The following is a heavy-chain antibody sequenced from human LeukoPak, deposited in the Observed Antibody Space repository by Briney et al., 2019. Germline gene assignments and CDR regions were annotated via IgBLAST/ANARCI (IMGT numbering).Heavy chain of an antibody. CDR2: ISSSSSYI. D-gene: IGHD2-15*01. J-gene: IGHJ6*02. V-gene: IGHV3-21*01. Sequence: GGSLRLSCAAYGFTFSSYSMNWVRRAPGKGLEWVSSISSSSSYIYYADSVKGRFTISRDNAKNSLYLQMNSLRAEDTAVYYRARDLLGPVGVPCCGGGGCYSSYYYYGMDVWGQGTTVTVSS. CDR3: ARDLLGPVGVPCCGGGGCYSSYYYYGMDV. CDR1: GFTFSSYS.